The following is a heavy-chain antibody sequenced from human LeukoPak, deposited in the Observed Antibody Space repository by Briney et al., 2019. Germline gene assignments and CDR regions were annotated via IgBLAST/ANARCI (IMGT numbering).Heavy chain of an antibody. J-gene: IGHJ4*02. CDR2: IPYDGSNK. CDR3: ATQDGYDNSGHYGY. Sequence: PGGSLRLSCAASGFSFSNFGMHWVRQAPGKGLEWVAVIPYDGSNKYFADSVKGRFTISRDNSKNTLYLQMNSLRAEDTAVYYCATQDGYDNSGHYGYWGQGTLVTVSS. D-gene: IGHD3-22*01. CDR1: GFSFSNFG. V-gene: IGHV3-30*03.